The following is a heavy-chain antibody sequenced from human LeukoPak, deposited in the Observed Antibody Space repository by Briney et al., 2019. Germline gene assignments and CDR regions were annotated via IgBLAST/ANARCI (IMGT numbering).Heavy chain of an antibody. J-gene: IGHJ4*02. Sequence: KTGGSRRLSCAASGFTFNTYSMNWVRQAPGKGLEWVSSISSSSSYIYYADSVKGRFTISRDNAKNSLYLQMNSLRAEDTAVYYCARETAGFDYWGQGTLVTVSS. CDR1: GFTFNTYS. CDR3: ARETAGFDY. CDR2: ISSSSSYI. V-gene: IGHV3-21*01.